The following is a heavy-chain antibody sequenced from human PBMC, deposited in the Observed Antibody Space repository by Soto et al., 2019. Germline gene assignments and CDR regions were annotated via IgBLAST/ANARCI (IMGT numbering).Heavy chain of an antibody. V-gene: IGHV1-8*01. CDR2: MNPNSGNT. J-gene: IGHJ4*02. Sequence: QVQLVQSGAEVKKPGASVKVSCKASGNTFTSYGINWVRQATGQGLEWMGWMNPNSGNTGYAQKFQGRVTMTRNTSIRTAYRELGSLRSEDTAVYYCARAVAGNFDYWGQGTLVTVSS. CDR1: GNTFTSYG. D-gene: IGHD6-19*01. CDR3: ARAVAGNFDY.